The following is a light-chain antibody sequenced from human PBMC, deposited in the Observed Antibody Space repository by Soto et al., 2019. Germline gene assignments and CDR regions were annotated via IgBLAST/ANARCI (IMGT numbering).Light chain of an antibody. J-gene: IGLJ1*01. Sequence: QSALTQPASVSGSPGQSITFSCTGTSSDVGGSDFVSWHQQHPGKAPKLMIYDVSKWPSGVSNRFSGSKSGNTASLTISGLQAEDEADYYCSSYTSSRSYVFGTGTKLTVL. CDR3: SSYTSSRSYV. V-gene: IGLV2-14*01. CDR1: SSDVGGSDF. CDR2: DVS.